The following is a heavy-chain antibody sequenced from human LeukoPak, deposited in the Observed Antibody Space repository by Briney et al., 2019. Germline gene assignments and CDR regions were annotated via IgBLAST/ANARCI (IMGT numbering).Heavy chain of an antibody. Sequence: GGSLRLSCAASGFTFSSYGFHWVRQAPGKGLEWVSGISGSGSNTYYADSVKGRFTISRDNSKNTLYLQMNSQRAEDAAVYYCANEYSKGDVWGQGTMVTVSS. J-gene: IGHJ3*01. CDR2: ISGSGSNT. D-gene: IGHD4-11*01. CDR1: GFTFSSYG. V-gene: IGHV3-23*01. CDR3: ANEYSKGDV.